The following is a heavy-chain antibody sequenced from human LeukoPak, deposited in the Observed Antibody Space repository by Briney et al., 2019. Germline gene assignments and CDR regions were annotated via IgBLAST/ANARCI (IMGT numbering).Heavy chain of an antibody. J-gene: IGHJ4*02. CDR1: GGSISSGGYY. D-gene: IGHD6-6*01. CDR3: ARFEQLAYYFDY. V-gene: IGHV4-31*03. CDR2: IYYSGST. Sequence: PSETLSLTCIVSGGSISSGGYYWSWIRQHPGKGLEWIGYIYYSGSTYYNPSLKSRVTISVDTSKNQFSLKLSSVTAADTAVYYCARFEQLAYYFDYWGQGTLVTVSS.